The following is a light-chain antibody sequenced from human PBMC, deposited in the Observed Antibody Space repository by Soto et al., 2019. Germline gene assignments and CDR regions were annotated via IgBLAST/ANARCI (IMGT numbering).Light chain of an antibody. Sequence: QSALTQPASVSGSPGQSITISCTGTSSDVGDYNYVSWYQQHPGKAPRLIIYEVSNRPSGVSNRSSGSKSGNTASLTISGLQADDEADYSCSSYTSSSSLGVFGGGTKLTVL. J-gene: IGLJ3*02. CDR2: EVS. CDR1: SSDVGDYNY. CDR3: SSYTSSSSLGV. V-gene: IGLV2-14*01.